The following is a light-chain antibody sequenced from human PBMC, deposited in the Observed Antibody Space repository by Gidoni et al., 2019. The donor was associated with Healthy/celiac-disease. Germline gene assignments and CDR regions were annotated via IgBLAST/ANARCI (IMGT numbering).Light chain of an antibody. CDR1: SSDVGGYNY. V-gene: IGLV2-14*01. J-gene: IGLJ2*01. CDR3: SSYTSSSPYVV. Sequence: QSALTQPASVSGSPGQSITISCTGTSSDVGGYNYVSWYQQHPGQAPKLLIYDVSNRPSGVSKRFSGSKSGNTASLTISGLQAEDEADYYCSSYTSSSPYVVFGGGTKLTVL. CDR2: DVS.